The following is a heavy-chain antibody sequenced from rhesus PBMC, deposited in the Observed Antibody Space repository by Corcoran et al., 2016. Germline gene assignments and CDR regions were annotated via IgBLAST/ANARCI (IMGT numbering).Heavy chain of an antibody. CDR3: ATDLRDV. CDR1: GYTFPASY. J-gene: IGHJ5-2*02. Sequence: EVQLVQSGAEVKKPGASVKISCTASGYTFPASYLPWVRQAPGKGLEWMGRVEPKDGEAIHAQKFQDRVTITADTSTDTAYMELSSLRSEDTAVYYCATDLRDVWGRGVLVTVSS. CDR2: VEPKDGEA. V-gene: IGHV1-111*02.